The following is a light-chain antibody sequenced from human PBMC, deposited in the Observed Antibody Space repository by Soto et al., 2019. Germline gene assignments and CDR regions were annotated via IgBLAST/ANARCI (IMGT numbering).Light chain of an antibody. CDR2: KVS. V-gene: IGKV2-30*02. CDR1: QSLVHSDGIAY. Sequence: DVVMTQSPLSLPVTLGQPASISCRSNQSLVHSDGIAYFSWFQQRPGRSPRRIIYKVSNRDSGVPARFSGSGSGTDFALKSSRVEAEDVGVYYCMQGTHWPITFGQGTRLE. CDR3: MQGTHWPIT. J-gene: IGKJ5*01.